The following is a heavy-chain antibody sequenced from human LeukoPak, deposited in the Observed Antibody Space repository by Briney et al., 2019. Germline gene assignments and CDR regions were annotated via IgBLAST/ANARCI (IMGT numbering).Heavy chain of an antibody. CDR3: AREPRDCTGGTCHSGGGYYFQY. V-gene: IGHV3-23*01. J-gene: IGHJ4*02. CDR2: ISGSGGST. D-gene: IGHD2-15*01. Sequence: GGSLRLSCAASGFTVSSNYMSWVRQVPGKGLEWVSSISGSGGSTYYADSVKGRFTISRDNSKNTLFLQMNSLRAEDTAVYYCAREPRDCTGGTCHSGGGYYFQYWGQGTLVTVSS. CDR1: GFTVSSNY.